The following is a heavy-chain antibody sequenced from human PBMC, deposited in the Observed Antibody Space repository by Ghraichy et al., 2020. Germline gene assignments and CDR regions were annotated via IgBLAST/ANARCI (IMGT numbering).Heavy chain of an antibody. Sequence: GGSLRLSCEASGFTLSSYWMHWVRQAPGKGLVWVSRINSDGSRTNYADSVKGRFTISRDNAKNTLYLQMNSLRAEDTAVYYCARAVYSGSYHFDYWGQGTLVTVS. J-gene: IGHJ4*02. CDR1: GFTLSSYW. CDR2: INSDGSRT. V-gene: IGHV3-74*01. CDR3: ARAVYSGSYHFDY. D-gene: IGHD1-26*01.